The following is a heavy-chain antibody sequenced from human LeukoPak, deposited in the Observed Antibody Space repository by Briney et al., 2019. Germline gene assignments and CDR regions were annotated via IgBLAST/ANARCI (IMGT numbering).Heavy chain of an antibody. Sequence: GESLKISFKCSGYILTNYWIGLVRPVPGEGLELMGIINPGYGYTRYSPSFQGQVTISTDTSIFTAYLQWSSLKASDTAIYYCARPHDTGVGASGSGWSYFDCWGQGSLITVSS. V-gene: IGHV5-51*01. CDR3: ARPHDTGVGASGSGWSYFDC. J-gene: IGHJ4*02. CDR2: INPGYGYT. D-gene: IGHD6-19*01. CDR1: GYILTNYW.